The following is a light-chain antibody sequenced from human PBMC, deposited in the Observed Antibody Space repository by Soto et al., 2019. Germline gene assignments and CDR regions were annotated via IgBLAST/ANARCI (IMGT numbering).Light chain of an antibody. V-gene: IGLV2-14*01. CDR2: EVS. Sequence: QSALTQPASVSGSPGQSITISCTGTSSDVGGHNYVSWYQQHPGKAPKLLIYEVSNRPSGASYRFSGSKSGNTASLTISGLQAEDEADYFCTSYTSTNTWVFGGGTKLTVL. CDR1: SSDVGGHNY. J-gene: IGLJ3*02. CDR3: TSYTSTNTWV.